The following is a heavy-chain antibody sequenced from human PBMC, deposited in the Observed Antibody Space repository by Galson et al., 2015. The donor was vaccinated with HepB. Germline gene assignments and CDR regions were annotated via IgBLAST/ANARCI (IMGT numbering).Heavy chain of an antibody. V-gene: IGHV1-2*06. CDR3: AREVYYDFWSGYSIQNYYYYMDV. CDR1: GYTFTGYY. Sequence: QSGAEVKKPGASVKVSCKASGYTFTGYYMHWVRQAPGQGLEWMGRINPNSGGTNYAQKFQGRVTMTRDTSISTAYMELSRLRSDDTAVYYCAREVYYDFWSGYSIQNYYYYMDVWGKGTTVTVSS. D-gene: IGHD3-3*01. J-gene: IGHJ6*03. CDR2: INPNSGGT.